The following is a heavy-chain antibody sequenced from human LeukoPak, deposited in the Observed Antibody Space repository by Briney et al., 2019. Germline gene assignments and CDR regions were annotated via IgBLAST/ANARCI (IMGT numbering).Heavy chain of an antibody. J-gene: IGHJ4*02. CDR1: GYTFINYG. CDR2: ISTYNDNT. Sequence: GASVNVSCKASGYTFINYGITWVRQAPGQGLECMGWISTYNDNTNYAQKFQGRVTMNTDTSTSTAYIELRGLTSDDTAVYYCARSNSGSYYHFDYWGQGTLVTVSS. V-gene: IGHV1-18*01. CDR3: ARSNSGSYYHFDY. D-gene: IGHD1-26*01.